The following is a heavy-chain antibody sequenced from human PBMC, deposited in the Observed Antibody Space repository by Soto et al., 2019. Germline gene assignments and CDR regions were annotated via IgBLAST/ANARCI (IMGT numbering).Heavy chain of an antibody. CDR3: ARGGVSTRTFDY. V-gene: IGHV5-51*01. D-gene: IGHD3-3*01. CDR1: GYNFAGYW. J-gene: IGHJ4*02. CDR2: IYPSDSDT. Sequence: PGQSLKISCKGSGYNFAGYWIAWVRQMPGKGLELMGIIYPSDSDTRYRPSFQGQVTISADKSISSAYLQWSSLRASDTAMYYCARGGVSTRTFDYWGQGTPVTVSS.